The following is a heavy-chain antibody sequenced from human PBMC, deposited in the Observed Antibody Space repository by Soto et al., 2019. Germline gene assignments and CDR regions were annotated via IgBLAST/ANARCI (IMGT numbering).Heavy chain of an antibody. D-gene: IGHD2-21*01. CDR3: AREHDGDSLDAFDI. CDR1: GGTFSSYT. Sequence: ASVKVSCKASGGTFSSYTISWVRQAPGQGLEWMGRIIPILGIANYAQKFQGRVTITADKSTSTAYMELSSLRSEDTSVFFCAREHDGDSLDAFDIWGQGTMVTVSS. V-gene: IGHV1-69*04. J-gene: IGHJ3*02. CDR2: IIPILGIA.